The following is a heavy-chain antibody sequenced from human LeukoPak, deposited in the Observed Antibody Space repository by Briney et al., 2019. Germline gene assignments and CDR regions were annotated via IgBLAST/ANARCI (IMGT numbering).Heavy chain of an antibody. CDR3: ARDYAGSPDY. Sequence: GGSLRLSCTASGFTFSTYWINWVRQSPGKGLVWVALINGDGSTTTHADSVKGRFTISGDNAKNTAYLQMNSLRDEDTAVYYCARDYAGSPDYWGQGTLVTVSA. J-gene: IGHJ4*02. V-gene: IGHV3-74*03. D-gene: IGHD3-10*01. CDR2: INGDGSTT. CDR1: GFTFSTYW.